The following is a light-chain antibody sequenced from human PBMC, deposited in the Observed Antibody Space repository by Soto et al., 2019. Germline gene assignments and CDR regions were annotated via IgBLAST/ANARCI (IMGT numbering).Light chain of an antibody. CDR1: SSDVGGYNY. CDR2: DVS. Sequence: SPLPQPLSLPGPPVRSINIPCTPTSSDVGGYNYVSWYQHHPGKAPKLIIYDVSNRPSGVSNPFSGSKSGNTASLTISGLQPEDEADYYCSSYKTSNGREIVFGTGT. V-gene: IGLV2-14*03. J-gene: IGLJ1*01. CDR3: SSYKTSNGREIV.